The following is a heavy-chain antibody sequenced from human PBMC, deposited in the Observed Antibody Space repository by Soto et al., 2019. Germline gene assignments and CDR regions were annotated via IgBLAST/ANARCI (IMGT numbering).Heavy chain of an antibody. CDR3: ATEMGATQGPFDN. V-gene: IGHV3-23*01. CDR1: VFPFGANA. Sequence: EVQVLESGGGLVQPGGSLRLACVVSVFPFGANAMSWVRQAPGKGLEWVSGLSNTGRRTSYADSVKGRFNISRDNSENTVYLQMNSLRVEDTAVYYCATEMGATQGPFDNWGQGTLVTVSS. D-gene: IGHD1-26*01. J-gene: IGHJ4*02. CDR2: LSNTGRRT.